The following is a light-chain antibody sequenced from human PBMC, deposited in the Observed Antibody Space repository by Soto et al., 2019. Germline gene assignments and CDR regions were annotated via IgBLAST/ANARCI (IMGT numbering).Light chain of an antibody. CDR1: QTISSR. CDR3: AQYNSYPWS. V-gene: IGKV1-5*03. CDR2: KAS. Sequence: IQTTQSPSTLSASVGDRVTITCLASQTISSRLDWYQQKPGKTPKLPIDKASSLESGDPSRLSRSGSATEFTLTISSLQPDDFATYYCAQYNSYPWSVGQGTKVEIK. J-gene: IGKJ1*01.